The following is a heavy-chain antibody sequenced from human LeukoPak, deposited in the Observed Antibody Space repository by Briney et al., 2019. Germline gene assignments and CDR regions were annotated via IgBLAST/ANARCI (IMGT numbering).Heavy chain of an antibody. J-gene: IGHJ4*02. V-gene: IGHV1-18*01. CDR1: GYTFDNYG. CDR2: ISTYNGHT. CDR3: ARLSGNYRTFDY. D-gene: IGHD1-7*01. Sequence: WASVKVSCKASGYTFDNYGINWGRQAPGQGLEWMGWISTYNGHTDYDHKLQGRVALTTDTSTNTAYMELRRLTSDDTAVYYCARLSGNYRTFDYWGQGSLVIVSS.